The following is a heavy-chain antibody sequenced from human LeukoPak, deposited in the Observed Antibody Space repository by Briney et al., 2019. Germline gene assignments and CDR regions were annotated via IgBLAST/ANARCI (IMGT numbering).Heavy chain of an antibody. CDR2: IYYSGST. CDR3: ARAGSGSPAAFDI. CDR1: GGSISSYY. J-gene: IGHJ3*02. Sequence: SETLSLTCTVSGGSISSYYWSWIRQPPGKGLEWIGYIYYSGSTNYNPSLKSRVTISVDTSKNQFSLKLSSVTAADTAVYYCARAGSGSPAAFDIWGQGTMVTVSS. D-gene: IGHD1-26*01. V-gene: IGHV4-59*01.